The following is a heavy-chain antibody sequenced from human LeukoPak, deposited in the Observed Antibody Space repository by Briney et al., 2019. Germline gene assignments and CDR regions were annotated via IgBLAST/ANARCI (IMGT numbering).Heavy chain of an antibody. CDR3: AKDTTHYYDSSALDY. D-gene: IGHD3-22*01. Sequence: PGGSLRLSCAASGFTFDDYAMHWVRQAPGKGLEWVSGISWNSGSIGYADSVKGRFTISGDNAKNSLYLQMNSLRAEDTALYYCAKDTTHYYDSSALDYWGQGTLVTVSS. CDR2: ISWNSGSI. V-gene: IGHV3-9*01. CDR1: GFTFDDYA. J-gene: IGHJ4*02.